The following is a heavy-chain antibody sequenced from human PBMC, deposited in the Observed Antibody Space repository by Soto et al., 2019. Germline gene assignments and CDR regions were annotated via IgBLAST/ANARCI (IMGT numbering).Heavy chain of an antibody. CDR3: ARDGSGRPATY. J-gene: IGHJ4*02. D-gene: IGHD3-10*01. CDR1: GDSIRSYY. CDR2: FYNSGTT. V-gene: IGHV4-59*01. Sequence: TSETLSLTCTVSGDSIRSYYWIWIRQPPGRGLEWIGFFYNSGTTNYNPSLKSRVTISGDTSKNQFSLNLMSVTAADTAVYYCARDGSGRPATYWGQGILVTVSS.